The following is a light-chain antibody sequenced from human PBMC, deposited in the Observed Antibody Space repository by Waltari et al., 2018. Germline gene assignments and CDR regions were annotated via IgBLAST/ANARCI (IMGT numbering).Light chain of an antibody. CDR2: TVS. CDR3: QEIYSTSRTVT. J-gene: IGKJ4*01. CDR1: QPISIY. Sequence: DIQMTQSPSSLSASVGDSITIPFRASQPISIYLNWYQQKPGKAPKLLIYTVSTLQSGVPSRFSGSGSGTEFTLTISSLQPEDFATYYCQEIYSTSRTVTFGGGTKVEI. V-gene: IGKV1-39*01.